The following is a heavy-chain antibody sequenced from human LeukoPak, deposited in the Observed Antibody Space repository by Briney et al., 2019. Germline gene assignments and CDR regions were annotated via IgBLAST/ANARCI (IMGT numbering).Heavy chain of an antibody. CDR3: ARDQVDAGSYFAFFDH. V-gene: IGHV1-2*02. CDR2: IYPHSGGT. CDR1: GYTFTGYY. J-gene: IGHJ4*02. D-gene: IGHD1-26*01. Sequence: ASVKVSCKASGYTFTGYYIHWVRQAPGQGPEWMGWIYPHSGGTNYAQKFQGRVTMTRDTSISTAYMELSRLRSDDTAVYYCARDQVDAGSYFAFFDHWGQGTLVTVSS.